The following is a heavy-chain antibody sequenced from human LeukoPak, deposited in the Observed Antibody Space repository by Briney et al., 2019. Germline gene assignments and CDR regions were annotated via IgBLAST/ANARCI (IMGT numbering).Heavy chain of an antibody. Sequence: GGSLRLSCAASGFTFSSYAMHWVRQAPGKGLEWVAVISFDGSNKYYADSVKGRFTISRDNSKNTLYLQMNSLRAEDTAVYYCASQSRSYYYDSSGLNEWGQGTLVTVSS. D-gene: IGHD3-22*01. J-gene: IGHJ4*02. CDR1: GFTFSSYA. CDR3: ASQSRSYYYDSSGLNE. CDR2: ISFDGSNK. V-gene: IGHV3-30*04.